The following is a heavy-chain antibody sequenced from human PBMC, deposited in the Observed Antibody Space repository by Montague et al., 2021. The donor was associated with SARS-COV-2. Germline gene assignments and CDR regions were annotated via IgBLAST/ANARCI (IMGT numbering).Heavy chain of an antibody. V-gene: IGHV3-23*01. Sequence: SLRLSCAASGFTSSSYAMSWVRQAPGKGLEWVSAISGSGGSTYYADSVKGRFTISRDNSRNTLYLQMDSLRAEDTAVYYCAKEGISGIVGATPDYWGQGTLVTVSS. CDR2: ISGSGGST. D-gene: IGHD1-26*01. CDR3: AKEGISGIVGATPDY. CDR1: GFTSSSYA. J-gene: IGHJ4*02.